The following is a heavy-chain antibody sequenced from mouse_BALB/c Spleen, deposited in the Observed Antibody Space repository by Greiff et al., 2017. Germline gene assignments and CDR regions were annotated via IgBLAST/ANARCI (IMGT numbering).Heavy chain of an antibody. Sequence: EVKLMESGGGLVKPGGSLKLSCAASGFAFSSYDMSWVRQTPEKRLEWVAYISSGGGSTYYPDTVKGRFTISRDNAKNTLYLQMSSLKSEDTAMYYCARHGTTAKNFDVWGAGTTVTVAS. CDR3: ARHGTTAKNFDV. CDR1: GFAFSSYD. J-gene: IGHJ1*01. D-gene: IGHD1-2*01. V-gene: IGHV5-12-1*01. CDR2: ISSGGGST.